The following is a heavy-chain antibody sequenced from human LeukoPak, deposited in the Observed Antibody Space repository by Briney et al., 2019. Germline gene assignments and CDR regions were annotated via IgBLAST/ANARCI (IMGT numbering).Heavy chain of an antibody. Sequence: PGGSLRLSCAASGFTFSSYGMNWVRQAPGKGLEWVSYISTSGTTIYSADSVKGRFTLSRDNAKNSLYLQMDSLRDEDTSVYYCARDLGPSDGTVTFDYWGQGALVTVSS. V-gene: IGHV3-48*02. CDR2: ISTSGTTI. CDR3: ARDLGPSDGTVTFDY. CDR1: GFTFSSYG. J-gene: IGHJ4*02. D-gene: IGHD4-17*01.